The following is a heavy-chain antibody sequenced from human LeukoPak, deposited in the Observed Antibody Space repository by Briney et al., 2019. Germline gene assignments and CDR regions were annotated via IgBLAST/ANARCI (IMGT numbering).Heavy chain of an antibody. J-gene: IGHJ4*02. CDR1: GFTFSSYA. D-gene: IGHD6-19*01. Sequence: GGSLRLSCAASGFTFSSYAMSWVRQAPGKGLEWVSAISGSGGSTYYADSVKGRFTISRDNSKNTLYLQMNSLRAEDTAVYYCAKLPYSSGWYSGDYWGQGTLVTVSS. V-gene: IGHV3-23*01. CDR3: AKLPYSSGWYSGDY. CDR2: ISGSGGST.